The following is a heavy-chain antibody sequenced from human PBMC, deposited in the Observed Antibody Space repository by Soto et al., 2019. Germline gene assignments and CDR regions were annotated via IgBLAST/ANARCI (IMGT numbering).Heavy chain of an antibody. CDR1: GYTFTSYA. CDR3: ARDQGGYYDILTGYTSYYYYGMDV. D-gene: IGHD3-9*01. J-gene: IGHJ6*02. Sequence: GASVKVSCKASGYTFTSYAMNWVRQAPGQGLEWMGWINTNTGNPTYAQGFTGRFVFSLDTSVSTAYLQICSLKAEDTAVYYCARDQGGYYDILTGYTSYYYYGMDVWGQGTTVTVSS. CDR2: INTNTGNP. V-gene: IGHV7-4-1*01.